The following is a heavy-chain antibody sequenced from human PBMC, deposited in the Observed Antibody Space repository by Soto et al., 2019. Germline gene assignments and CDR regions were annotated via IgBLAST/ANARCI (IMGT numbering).Heavy chain of an antibody. CDR3: ARTWSGYYGDY. CDR2: ISAYNGNT. V-gene: IGHV1-18*01. CDR1: GYTFTSYF. J-gene: IGHJ4*02. Sequence: GDSVKVSCNASGYTFTSYFISWVRQAPGQGLEWMGWISAYNGNTNYAQKLQGRVTMTTDTSTSTAYMELRSLRSDDTAVYYCARTWSGYYGDYWGQGTLVTVSS. D-gene: IGHD3-3*01.